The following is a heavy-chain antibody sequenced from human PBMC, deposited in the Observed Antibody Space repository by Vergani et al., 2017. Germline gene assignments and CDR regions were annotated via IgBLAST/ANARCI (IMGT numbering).Heavy chain of an antibody. CDR1: GFTFSSYA. CDR2: ISSSSSYT. CDR3: ARDTTYYYGMDV. D-gene: IGHD1-26*01. V-gene: IGHV3-48*04. J-gene: IGHJ6*02. Sequence: EVQLLESGGGLVQPGGSLRLSCAASGFTFSSYAMSWVRQAPGKGLEWVSYISSSSSYTNYADSVKGRFTISRDNAKNSLYLQMNSLRAEDTAVYYCARDTTYYYGMDVWGQGP.